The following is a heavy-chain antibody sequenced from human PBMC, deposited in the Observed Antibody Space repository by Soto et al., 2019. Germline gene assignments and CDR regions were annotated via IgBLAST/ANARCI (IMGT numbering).Heavy chain of an antibody. CDR2: IYHSGST. D-gene: IGHD3-10*01. Sequence: QVQLQESGPGLVKPSGTLSLTCAVSGGSISSSNWWSWVRQPPGKGLEWIGEIYHSGSTNYNPSLKSRVTISVAKSKNQCSLKLSSVTAADTAVYFCVRGSGTSDLDYWGQGTLVTVSS. CDR1: GGSISSSNW. V-gene: IGHV4-4*02. J-gene: IGHJ4*02. CDR3: VRGSGTSDLDY.